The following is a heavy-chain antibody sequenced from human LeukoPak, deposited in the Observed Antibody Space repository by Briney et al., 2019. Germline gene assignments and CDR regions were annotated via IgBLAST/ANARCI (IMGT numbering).Heavy chain of an antibody. D-gene: IGHD6-13*01. CDR1: GFTFSSYW. CDR2: IKQDGSDK. J-gene: IGHJ4*02. CDR3: AIIPRAAAGPSARSPFHY. V-gene: IGHV3-7*01. Sequence: GGSLRLSCDVSGFTFSSYWLNWVRQAPGKGLEWVANIKQDGSDKYYVDSVKGRFTISRDNAKNSLYLQMNSLRAEDTAVYYCAIIPRAAAGPSARSPFHYWGQGTLVTVSS.